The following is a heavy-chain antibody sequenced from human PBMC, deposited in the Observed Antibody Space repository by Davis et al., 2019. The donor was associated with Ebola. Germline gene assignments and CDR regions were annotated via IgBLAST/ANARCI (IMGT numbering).Heavy chain of an antibody. J-gene: IGHJ6*03. D-gene: IGHD3-3*01. CDR2: ISYNGSNK. Sequence: GGSLRLSCVASGFTFSNYGMHWVRQAPGKGLEWVAVISYNGSNKYYADSVKGRFTISRDNSKNTLYLQMNSLRAEDTAVYYCARDRRVGYYDFWSGRYYYYYMDVWGKGTTVTVSS. V-gene: IGHV3-30*03. CDR1: GFTFSNYG. CDR3: ARDRRVGYYDFWSGRYYYYYMDV.